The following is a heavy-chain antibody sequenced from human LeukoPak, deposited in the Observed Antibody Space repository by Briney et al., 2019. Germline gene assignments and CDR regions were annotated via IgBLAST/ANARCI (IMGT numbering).Heavy chain of an antibody. CDR3: ARFKPDFWSGPLPGIQH. D-gene: IGHD3-3*01. V-gene: IGHV4-30-2*01. CDR1: GGSISSGGYY. Sequence: SETLSLTCTVSGGSISSGGYYWSWIRQPPGKGLEWIGYIYHSGSTYYNPSLKSRVTISVDRSKNQFSLKLSSVTAADTAVYYCARFKPDFWSGPLPGIQHWGQGTLVTVSS. J-gene: IGHJ1*01. CDR2: IYHSGST.